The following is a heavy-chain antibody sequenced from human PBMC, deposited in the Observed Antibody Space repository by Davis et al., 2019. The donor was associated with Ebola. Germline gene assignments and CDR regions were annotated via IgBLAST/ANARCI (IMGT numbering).Heavy chain of an antibody. D-gene: IGHD6-13*01. V-gene: IGHV3-30-3*01. J-gene: IGHJ4*02. CDR3: ARGLIATTGTPLYD. CDR1: GFTFSSYA. CDR2: ISYDGSNK. Sequence: PGGSLRLSCAASGFTFSSYAMHWVRQAPGKGLEWVPVISYDGSNKYYADSVKGRFTISRDNSKNTLYLQMNSLRPEDTAVYYCARGLIATTGTPLYDWGQGTLVTVSS.